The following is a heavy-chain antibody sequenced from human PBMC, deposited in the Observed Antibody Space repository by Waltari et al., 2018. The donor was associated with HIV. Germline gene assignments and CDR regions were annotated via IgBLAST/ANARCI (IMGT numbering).Heavy chain of an antibody. CDR1: GFPFSDYS. Sequence: EVQLVDSGGGLVQPGGSLRLSCAASGFPFSDYSINWVRQSPGKGLEWVSSISSSGSFIYYADSVKGRFTISRDNAQNSMYLQMNNLRADDSAMYYCARDSRGTSWSLNWFDPWGQGTLVTVSS. CDR2: ISSSGSFI. J-gene: IGHJ5*02. V-gene: IGHV3-21*02. D-gene: IGHD6-13*01. CDR3: ARDSRGTSWSLNWFDP.